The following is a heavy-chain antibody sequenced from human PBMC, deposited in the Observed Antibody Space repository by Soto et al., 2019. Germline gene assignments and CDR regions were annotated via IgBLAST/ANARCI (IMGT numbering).Heavy chain of an antibody. J-gene: IGHJ3*02. CDR1: GYTFTGYY. CDR3: ARVRKEILKDYGDYDQHAFDI. CDR2: INPNSGGT. V-gene: IGHV1-2*04. Sequence: QVQLVQSGAEVKKPGASVKVSCKASGYTFTGYYMHWVRQAPGQGLEWMGWINPNSGGTNYAQKFQGWVTMTRDTSISTAYMELSRLRSDDTAVYYCARVRKEILKDYGDYDQHAFDIWGQGTMVTVSS. D-gene: IGHD4-17*01.